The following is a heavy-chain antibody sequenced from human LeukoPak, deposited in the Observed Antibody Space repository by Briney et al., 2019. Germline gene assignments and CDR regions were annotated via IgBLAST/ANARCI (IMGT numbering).Heavy chain of an antibody. CDR3: GLRDHYYYYHIDV. Sequence: SETLSLTCAVYGESFSNYYWSWIRQPPGQGLEWIGGINQIGSTDYNPSLKSRVTISVDTSKNEFSLKLSSVTVADSALYYCGLRDHYYYYHIDVWGQGTTVTVSS. D-gene: IGHD3-3*01. CDR1: GESFSNYY. V-gene: IGHV4-34*01. J-gene: IGHJ6*02. CDR2: INQIGST.